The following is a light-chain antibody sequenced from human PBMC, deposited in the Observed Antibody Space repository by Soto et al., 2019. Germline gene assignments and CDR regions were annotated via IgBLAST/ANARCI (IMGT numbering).Light chain of an antibody. V-gene: IGKV1-27*01. CDR3: QKYDSAPLT. CDR1: QGIDNY. J-gene: IGKJ3*01. Sequence: DIQMTQSPSSLSAPVGDRITITCRADQGIDNYLAWYQQKPGKVPKLLIYSASTLQSGVPSRFSGSGSGTDFTLTINSLPPEDFATYYSQKYDSAPLTCGPGTKVDIK. CDR2: SAS.